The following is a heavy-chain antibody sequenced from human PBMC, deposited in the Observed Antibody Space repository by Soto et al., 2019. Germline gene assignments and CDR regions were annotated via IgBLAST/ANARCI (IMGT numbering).Heavy chain of an antibody. CDR3: ARRTYTSGWRHYFDY. Sequence: PGESLKISCKTSGYSFTSYWIGWVRQMPGKGMEWMGNIYPYDSNTRYSPSFEGQITISADKSISTAYLQWSSLKASDTAIYYCARRTYTSGWRHYFDYWGQGTLVTVSS. CDR1: GYSFTSYW. CDR2: IYPYDSNT. V-gene: IGHV5-51*01. J-gene: IGHJ4*02. D-gene: IGHD6-19*01.